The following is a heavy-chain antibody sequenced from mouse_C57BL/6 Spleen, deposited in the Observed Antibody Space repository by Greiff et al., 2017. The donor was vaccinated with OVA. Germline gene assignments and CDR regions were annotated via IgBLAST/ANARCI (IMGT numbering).Heavy chain of an antibody. CDR3: VSYDGDY. CDR1: GFSFNTYA. D-gene: IGHD1-1*01. V-gene: IGHV10-1*01. CDR2: ISSKSNNYAT. J-gene: IGHJ3*01. Sequence: EVQLVESGGGLVQPKGSLKLSCAASGFSFNTYAMNWVRQAPGQGLEWVACISSKSNNYATYYADAVKDRFTISRNDSESILYLQMKNLKTEDTAMYCCVSYDGDYWGQGTLVTVSA.